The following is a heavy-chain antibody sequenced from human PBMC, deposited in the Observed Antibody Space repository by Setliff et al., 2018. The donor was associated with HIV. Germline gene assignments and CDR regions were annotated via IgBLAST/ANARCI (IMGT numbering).Heavy chain of an antibody. CDR1: GFTVNNYG. CDR3: AFSSLAALDI. V-gene: IGHV3-30*02. Sequence: GGSLRLSCAASGFTVNNYGMHWVRQAPGKGLEWVSFIRYDGSDKSYADSVKGRFTISRDNPKNTLYLQMNSLRPEDTSLYYCAFSSLAALDIWGRGTMVTVSS. CDR2: IRYDGSDK. J-gene: IGHJ3*02.